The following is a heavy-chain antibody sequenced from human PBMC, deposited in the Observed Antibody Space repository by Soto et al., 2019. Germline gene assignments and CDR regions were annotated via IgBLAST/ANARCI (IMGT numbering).Heavy chain of an antibody. CDR1: GYSFTSYW. D-gene: IGHD5-12*01. CDR2: IYPGDSDT. CDR3: ARHGASGGYDWADYYYGMDV. V-gene: IGHV5-51*01. J-gene: IGHJ6*02. Sequence: GESLKISCNGSGYSFTSYWIGWVRQMPGKGLEWMGIIYPGDSDTRYSPSFQGQVTISADKSISTAYLQWSSLKASDTAMYYCARHGASGGYDWADYYYGMDVWGQGTTVTVSS.